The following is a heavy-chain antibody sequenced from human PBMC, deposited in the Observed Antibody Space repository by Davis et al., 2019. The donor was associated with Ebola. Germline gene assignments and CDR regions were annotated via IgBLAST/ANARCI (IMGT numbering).Heavy chain of an antibody. Sequence: SETLSLTCTVSGGSVSSGSYYWSWIRQPPGKGLEWIGYIYYSGSTNYNPSLKSRVTISVDTSKNQFPLKLSSVTAADTAVYYCARVDYYYYYGMDVWGKGTTVTVSS. V-gene: IGHV4-61*01. CDR1: GGSVSSGSYY. CDR2: IYYSGST. CDR3: ARVDYYYYYGMDV. J-gene: IGHJ6*04.